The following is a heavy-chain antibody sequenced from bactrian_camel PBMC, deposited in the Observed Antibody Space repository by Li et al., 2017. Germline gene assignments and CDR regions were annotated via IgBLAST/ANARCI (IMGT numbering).Heavy chain of an antibody. CDR3: AADPLGLDRPSGSWVLIHY. CDR1: GGAYFTNC. D-gene: IGHD5*01. V-gene: IGHV3-3*01. Sequence: HVQLVESGGGSVQVGGSLRVSCATSGGAYFTNCIAWFRQLPGKEREGVASISMDGLRTTYVADSVKGRFTISQDNAKNVMYLQMTSLKPEDTAMYYCAADPLGLDRPSGSWVLIHYWGQGTQVTVS. CDR2: ISMDGLRTT. J-gene: IGHJ4*01.